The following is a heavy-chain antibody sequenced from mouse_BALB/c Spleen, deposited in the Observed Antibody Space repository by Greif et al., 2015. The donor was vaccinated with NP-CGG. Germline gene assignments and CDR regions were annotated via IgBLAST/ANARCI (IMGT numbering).Heavy chain of an antibody. V-gene: IGHV1-26*01. CDR3: AGYYTDYAMDY. CDR2: INPYNGGT. Sequence: LVESGASMKISCKASGYSFTGYTMNWVKQSHGKNLEWIGLINPYNGGTSYNQKFKGKATLTVDKSSSTAYMELLSLTSEDSAVYYCAGYYTDYAMDYWGQGTSVTVSS. CDR1: GYSFTGYT. D-gene: IGHD1-1*01. J-gene: IGHJ4*01.